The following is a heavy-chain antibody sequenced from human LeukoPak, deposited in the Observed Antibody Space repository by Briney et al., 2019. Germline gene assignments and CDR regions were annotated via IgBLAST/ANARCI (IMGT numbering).Heavy chain of an antibody. D-gene: IGHD2-8*01. CDR1: GYTFTSYG. V-gene: IGHV1-18*01. CDR2: ISAYNGNT. CDR3: ARDHYAINPNLFDY. Sequence: ASVKVSCKASGYTFTSYGISWVRQAPGQGLEWMGWISAYNGNTNYAQKLQGRVTMTTDTSTSTAYMELRSLRSDDTAVYYRARDHYAINPNLFDYWGQGTLVTVSS. J-gene: IGHJ4*02.